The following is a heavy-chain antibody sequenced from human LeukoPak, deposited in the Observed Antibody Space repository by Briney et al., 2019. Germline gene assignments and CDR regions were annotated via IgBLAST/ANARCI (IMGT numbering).Heavy chain of an antibody. J-gene: IGHJ3*02. V-gene: IGHV4-61*05. CDR2: IYYSGST. Sequence: SETLSLTCTVSGGSISSSSYYWSWIRQPPGKGLEWIGYIYYSGSTNYNPSLKSRVTISVDTSKNQFSLKLSSVTAADTAVYYCARHDSYGSTDAFDIWGQGTMVTVSS. CDR3: ARHDSYGSTDAFDI. CDR1: GGSISSSSYY. D-gene: IGHD5-18*01.